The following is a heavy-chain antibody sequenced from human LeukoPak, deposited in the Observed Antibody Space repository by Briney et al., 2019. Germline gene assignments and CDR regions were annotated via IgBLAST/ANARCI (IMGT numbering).Heavy chain of an antibody. Sequence: ASVKVSCKASGYTFTSYDINWVRQATGQGLEWMGWMNPNSGNTGYAQKFQGRVTITRNTSISTAYMELSSLRSEDTAVYYCARHYYDSSGYYYYYMDVWGKGTTVTVSS. J-gene: IGHJ6*03. CDR2: MNPNSGNT. V-gene: IGHV1-8*03. CDR3: ARHYYDSSGYYYYYMDV. CDR1: GYTFTSYD. D-gene: IGHD3-22*01.